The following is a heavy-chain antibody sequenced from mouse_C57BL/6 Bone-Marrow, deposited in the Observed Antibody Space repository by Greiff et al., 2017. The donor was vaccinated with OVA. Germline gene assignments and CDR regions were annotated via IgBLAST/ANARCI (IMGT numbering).Heavy chain of an antibody. CDR2: IDPETGGT. Sequence: QVQLQQSGAELVRPGASVTLSCKASGYTFTDYEMHWVKQTPVHGLEWIGAIDPETGGTAYNQKFKGKAILTADKSSSTAYMELRSLTSEDSAVYYCTRGDDGTLPGFAYWGQGTLVTVSA. CDR3: TRGDDGTLPGFAY. CDR1: GYTFTDYE. D-gene: IGHD2-3*01. V-gene: IGHV1-15*01. J-gene: IGHJ3*01.